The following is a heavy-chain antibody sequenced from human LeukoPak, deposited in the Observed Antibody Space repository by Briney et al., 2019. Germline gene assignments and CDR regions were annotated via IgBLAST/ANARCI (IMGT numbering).Heavy chain of an antibody. V-gene: IGHV3-23*01. CDR1: GFTFSSYA. D-gene: IGHD6-13*01. CDR2: ISGIGGSR. J-gene: IGHJ4*02. Sequence: HPGGSLRLSCAASGFTFSSYAMSWVRQAPGKGLEWLSAISGIGGSRYYSGSLKGRFTISRDNSKSTLYLPMTSLRAEDTAVYYCAKSSPIAAAGEVSDFWGQGTLVTVSS. CDR3: AKSSPIAAAGEVSDF.